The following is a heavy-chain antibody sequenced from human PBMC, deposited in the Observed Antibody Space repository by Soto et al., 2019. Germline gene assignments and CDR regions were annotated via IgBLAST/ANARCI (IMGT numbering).Heavy chain of an antibody. CDR2: IYYSGST. CDR1: GGSISSSSYY. D-gene: IGHD2-8*01. CDR3: ARRGYYAISAFDI. V-gene: IGHV4-39*01. Sequence: QLQLQESGPGLVKPSETLSLTCTVSGGSISSSSYYWGWIRQPPGKGLEWIGSIYYSGSTYYNPSLKSRVTISVDTSNNQFSLRLSSVTAADTAVYYCARRGYYAISAFDIWGQGTMVTVSS. J-gene: IGHJ3*02.